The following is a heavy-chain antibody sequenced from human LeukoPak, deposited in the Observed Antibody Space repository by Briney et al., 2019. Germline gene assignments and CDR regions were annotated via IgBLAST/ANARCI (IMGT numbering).Heavy chain of an antibody. CDR3: ARDRYGMDV. CDR1: GFNFNDFD. CDR2: IGIGGDT. J-gene: IGHJ6*02. Sequence: GGSLRLSCAASGFNFNDFDMHWVRQGTGKGLEWVSAIGIGGDTHYSGSVKGRFTISRENAKNSLFLQMNSLRAGDTAVYYCARDRYGMDVWGRGTTVTVSS. V-gene: IGHV3-13*01. D-gene: IGHD1-14*01.